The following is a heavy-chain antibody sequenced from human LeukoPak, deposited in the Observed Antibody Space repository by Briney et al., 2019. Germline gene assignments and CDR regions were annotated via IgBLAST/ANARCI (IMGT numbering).Heavy chain of an antibody. Sequence: PSETLSLTCAVSGGSISSGGYSWCWIRRPPGKGLEWIGYISHSGSTYYNPSLKSRVAISVDRSKNQFSLKLSSVTAADAAVYYCASGNSSGWSKLALEFDYWGQGTLVTVSS. CDR1: GGSISSGGYS. CDR3: ASGNSSGWSKLALEFDY. D-gene: IGHD6-19*01. J-gene: IGHJ4*02. V-gene: IGHV4-30-2*02. CDR2: ISHSGST.